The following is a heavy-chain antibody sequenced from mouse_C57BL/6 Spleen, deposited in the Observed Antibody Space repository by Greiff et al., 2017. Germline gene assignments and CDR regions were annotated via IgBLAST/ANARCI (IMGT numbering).Heavy chain of an antibody. Sequence: EVKLQESGGGLVKPGGSLKLSCAASGFTFSDYGMHWVRQAPEKGLEWVAYISSGSSTIYYADTVKGRFTISRDNAKNTLFLQMTSLRSEDTAMYYCARKSVTGGAMDYWGQGTSVTVSS. D-gene: IGHD4-1*01. V-gene: IGHV5-17*01. CDR3: ARKSVTGGAMDY. CDR2: ISSGSSTI. J-gene: IGHJ4*01. CDR1: GFTFSDYG.